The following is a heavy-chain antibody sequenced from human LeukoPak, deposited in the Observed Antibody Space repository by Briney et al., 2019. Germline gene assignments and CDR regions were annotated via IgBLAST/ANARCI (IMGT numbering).Heavy chain of an antibody. CDR2: IKQDGSEK. Sequence: PGGSLRLSCAASGFTFSSYWMSWVRQAPGKGLEWVANIKQDGSEKYYVDSVKGRFTISRDSAKNSLYLQMNSLRAEDTAVYYCARVPHVLRYFDWYSVWGQGTLVTVSS. CDR3: ARVPHVLRYFDWYSV. V-gene: IGHV3-7*04. CDR1: GFTFSSYW. D-gene: IGHD3-9*01. J-gene: IGHJ4*02.